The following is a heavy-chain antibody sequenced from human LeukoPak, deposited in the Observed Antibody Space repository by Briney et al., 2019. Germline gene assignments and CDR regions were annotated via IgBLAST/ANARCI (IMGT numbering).Heavy chain of an antibody. CDR3: ARDRSSGWYYFDY. CDR2: IYSGGST. CDR1: GFTFSSNY. J-gene: IGHJ4*02. D-gene: IGHD6-19*01. V-gene: IGHV3-53*01. Sequence: PGGSLRLSCAASGFTFSSNYMSWVRQAPGKGLEWVSVIYSGGSTYYADSVKGRFTISRDNSKNTLYLQMNSLRAEDTAVYYCARDRSSGWYYFDYWGQGTLVTVSS.